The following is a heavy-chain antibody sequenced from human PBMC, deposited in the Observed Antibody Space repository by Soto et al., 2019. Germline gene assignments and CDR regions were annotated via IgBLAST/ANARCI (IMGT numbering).Heavy chain of an antibody. CDR1: GFTFDDYA. D-gene: IGHD6-13*01. CDR3: AKDSKAAGTAFDY. J-gene: IGHJ4*02. Sequence: EVQLVESGGGLVQPGRSLRLSCAASGFTFDDYAMHWVRQAPGKGLEWVSGISWNSGSIGYADSVKGRFTISRDNAMNSLYLQMNSLRAEDTALYYCAKDSKAAGTAFDYWGQGTLVTVSS. CDR2: ISWNSGSI. V-gene: IGHV3-9*01.